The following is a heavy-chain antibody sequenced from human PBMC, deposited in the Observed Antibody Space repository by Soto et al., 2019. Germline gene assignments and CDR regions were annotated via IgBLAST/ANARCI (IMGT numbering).Heavy chain of an antibody. V-gene: IGHV3-23*01. CDR1: GFTFSSYA. CDR3: ARKFSSSSFYFDY. CDR2: ISANGGNT. Sequence: PGGSLRLSCAASGFTFSSYAMSWVRQAPGKGLEWVSAISANGGNTYYADSVKGRFTISRDNSKNTLHLQVNSLRAEDTAVYYCARKFSSSSFYFDYWGQGTLVTVSS. D-gene: IGHD6-6*01. J-gene: IGHJ4*02.